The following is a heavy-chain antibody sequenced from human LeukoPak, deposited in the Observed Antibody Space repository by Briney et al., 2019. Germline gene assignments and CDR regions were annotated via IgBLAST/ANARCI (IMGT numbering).Heavy chain of an antibody. Sequence: AASVKVSCKASGGTFSSYAISWVRQAPGQGLEWMGGIIPIFGTANYAQKLRGRVTITTDKSTSTAYMELSSLRSEDTAVYYWARGRAARWLQYDYYYYYMDVWGKGTTVTVSS. CDR3: ARGRAARWLQYDYYYYYMDV. J-gene: IGHJ6*03. V-gene: IGHV1-69*05. D-gene: IGHD5-24*01. CDR2: IIPIFGTA. CDR1: GGTFSSYA.